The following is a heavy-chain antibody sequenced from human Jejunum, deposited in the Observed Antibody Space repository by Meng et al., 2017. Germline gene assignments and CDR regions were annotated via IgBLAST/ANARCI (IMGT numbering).Heavy chain of an antibody. V-gene: IGHV5-51*01. D-gene: IGHD3-10*01. CDR2: INPRDSDS. J-gene: IGHJ5*02. Sequence: GESLKISCKGSGISFTSYWIGWVRQMPGKGLEWIGIINPRDSDSKYSPSFQGHVTISADMSTDTAYLQWSSLQASDTAMYYCARSLWFRGQLFSPGEFDPWGQGTLVTVSS. CDR3: ARSLWFRGQLFSPGEFDP. CDR1: GISFTSYW.